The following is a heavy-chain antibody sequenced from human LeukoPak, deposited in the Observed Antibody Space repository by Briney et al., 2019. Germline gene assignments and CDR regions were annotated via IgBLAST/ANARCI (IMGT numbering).Heavy chain of an antibody. CDR1: QYTFTSYY. V-gene: IGHV1-46*01. J-gene: IGHJ4*02. Sequence: ASVKVSCKASQYTFTSYYIHWVRQAPGQGLEWMGIINPSRGNTAYAQMFQGRLTMPRDTSTSTVYMELSSLRSEDTAVYYCASTPLAGTGYFDYWGQGTLVTVSS. CDR2: INPSRGNT. CDR3: ASTPLAGTGYFDY. D-gene: IGHD6-19*01.